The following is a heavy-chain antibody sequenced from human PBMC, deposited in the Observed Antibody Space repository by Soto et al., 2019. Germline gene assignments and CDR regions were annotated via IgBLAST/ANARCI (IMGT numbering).Heavy chain of an antibody. CDR2: ISSSSSYI. Sequence: PGGSLRLSCAASGFTFSSYSMNWVRQAPGKGLEWVSSISSSSSYIYYADSVRGRFTISRDNAKNSLYLQMNSLRAEDTAVYYCARDPSPPYCSSTSCSRSQLADYYYYGMDVWGQGTTVTVSS. CDR3: ARDPSPPYCSSTSCSRSQLADYYYYGMDV. V-gene: IGHV3-21*01. J-gene: IGHJ6*02. D-gene: IGHD2-2*01. CDR1: GFTFSSYS.